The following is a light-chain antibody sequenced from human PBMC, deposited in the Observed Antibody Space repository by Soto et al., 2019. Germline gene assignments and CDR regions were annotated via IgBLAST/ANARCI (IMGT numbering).Light chain of an antibody. Sequence: DIQMTQSPSSLSASVGDRVTITCQTSQSINTYLNWYQQKPGKAPKLLIYGASSLQSGVPLRFSGSGSGTDFTLTISSLQPEDFATYYCQQSYSTPRTFGQGTKVDIK. CDR2: GAS. J-gene: IGKJ1*01. CDR1: QSINTY. CDR3: QQSYSTPRT. V-gene: IGKV1-39*01.